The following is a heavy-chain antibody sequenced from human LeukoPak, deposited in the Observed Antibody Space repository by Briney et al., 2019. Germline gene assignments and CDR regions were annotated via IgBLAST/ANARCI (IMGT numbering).Heavy chain of an antibody. D-gene: IGHD3-22*01. CDR3: ARAHGYYYDSSGYSY. CDR1: GGSISDAAYY. CDR2: IYYSGST. J-gene: IGHJ4*02. V-gene: IGHV4-31*03. Sequence: SETLSLTCTVSGGSISDAAYYWSWIRQHPGEGLKWIGYIYYSGSTSYNPSLKSRVTISVDTSKNQFSLKLSSVTAADTAVYYCARAHGYYYDSSGYSYWGQGTLVTVSS.